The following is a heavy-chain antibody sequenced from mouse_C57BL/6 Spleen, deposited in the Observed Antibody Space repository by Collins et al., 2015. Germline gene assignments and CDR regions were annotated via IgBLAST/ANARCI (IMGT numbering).Heavy chain of an antibody. Sequence: DVQLQESGPGLVKPSQSLSLTCSVTGYSITSGYYWNWIRQFPGNKLEWMGYISYDGSNNYNPSLKNRFSITRDTSKNQFLLKLNSVTTEDTATYYCAREYFDVWGTGTTVTVSS. V-gene: IGHV3-6*01. CDR1: GYSITSGYY. J-gene: IGHJ1*03. CDR3: AREYFDV. CDR2: ISYDGSN.